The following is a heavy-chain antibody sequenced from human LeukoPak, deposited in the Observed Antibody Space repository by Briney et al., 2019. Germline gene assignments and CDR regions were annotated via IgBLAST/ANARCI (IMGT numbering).Heavy chain of an antibody. CDR1: GGSFSGYY. V-gene: IGHV4-34*01. D-gene: IGHD2-2*03. CDR2: INHSGST. Sequence: SETLSLTCAVYGGSFSGYYWSWIRQPPGKGLEWCGEINHSGSTNYNPSLKSRVTISVDTSKNQFSLKLSSVTAADTAVYYCARLDIVVVPAARNWFDPWGQGTLVTVSS. CDR3: ARLDIVVVPAARNWFDP. J-gene: IGHJ5*02.